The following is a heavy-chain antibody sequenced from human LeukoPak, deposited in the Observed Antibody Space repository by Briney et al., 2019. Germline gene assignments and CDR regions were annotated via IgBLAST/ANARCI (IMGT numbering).Heavy chain of an antibody. V-gene: IGHV1-69*13. CDR1: GGTFSSYA. D-gene: IGHD4-17*01. CDR3: ASEARTTVTTNAFDI. Sequence: SVKVSCKASGGTFSSYAISWVRQAPGQGLEWMGGIIPIFGTANYAQKFQGRVTITADESTSTAYMELSSLRSEDTAVYYCASEARTTVTTNAFDIWGRGTMVTVSS. CDR2: IIPIFGTA. J-gene: IGHJ3*02.